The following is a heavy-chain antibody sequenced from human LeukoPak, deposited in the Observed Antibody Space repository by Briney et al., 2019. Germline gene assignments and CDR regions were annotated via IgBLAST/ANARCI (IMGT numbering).Heavy chain of an antibody. CDR2: ISQSGST. CDR3: ARNLDAN. J-gene: IGHJ4*02. CDR1: GGSISGSY. Sequence: PSETLSLTCIISGGSISGSYWSWIRQPPGKGLEWIGYISQSGSTNYNPSLKSRVTISRDTSKNQIALTLSSVTAADTAVYYCARNLDANWSQGTLVTVSS. D-gene: IGHD1-1*01. V-gene: IGHV4-59*01.